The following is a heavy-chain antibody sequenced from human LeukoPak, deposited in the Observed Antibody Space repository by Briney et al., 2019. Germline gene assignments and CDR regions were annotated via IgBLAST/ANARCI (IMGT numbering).Heavy chain of an antibody. CDR3: ARALPGGAFDI. Sequence: SETLSLTCTVSGGSISSGNYYWSWIRQPAGKGLEWIGRIYTTESTDYNPSLKSRVTILLDTPKNQFSLTLSSVTAADTAVYYCARALPGGAFDIWGQGTMVTVSS. CDR1: GGSISSGNYY. CDR2: IYTTEST. D-gene: IGHD4-23*01. J-gene: IGHJ3*02. V-gene: IGHV4-61*02.